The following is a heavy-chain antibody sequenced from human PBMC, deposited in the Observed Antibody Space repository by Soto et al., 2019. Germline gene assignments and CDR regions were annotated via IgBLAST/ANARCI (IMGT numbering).Heavy chain of an antibody. D-gene: IGHD6-6*01. CDR1: GGTISTYV. CDR2: IIPALGAA. Sequence: QVPLGQSGAEVKKPGSSVKVSCKTSGGTISTYVINWVRQAPGQGLEWMGRIIPALGAADYAQKFQDRLTITADKSTSTAYMELSSLRSDDTAVYYCARGGQQVVSFDYWGQGTLVAVSS. CDR3: ARGGQQVVSFDY. J-gene: IGHJ4*02. V-gene: IGHV1-69*08.